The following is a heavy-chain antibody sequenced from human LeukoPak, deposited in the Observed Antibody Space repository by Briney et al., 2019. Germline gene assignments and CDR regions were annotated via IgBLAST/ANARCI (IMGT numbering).Heavy chain of an antibody. CDR2: ISGSGGST. Sequence: GGSLRLSXAASGFTFSSYAMSWVRQTPGKGLEWLSAISGSGGSTYYADSVKGRFTISRDNSKNTLYLQMNSLRAEDTAVYYCAKLILGPDYWGQGTLVTVSS. CDR3: AKLILGPDY. CDR1: GFTFSSYA. V-gene: IGHV3-23*01. J-gene: IGHJ4*02.